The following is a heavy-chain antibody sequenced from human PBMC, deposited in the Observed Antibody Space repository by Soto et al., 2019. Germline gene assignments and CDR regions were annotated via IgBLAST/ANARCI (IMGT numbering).Heavy chain of an antibody. Sequence: SETLSLTCAVSGGSISSGGYSWSWIRQPPGKGLEWIGYIYHSGSTYYNPSLKSRVTISVDRSKNQFSLKLSSVTAADTAVYYCARADTAMAFDYWGQGTLVTVSS. D-gene: IGHD5-18*01. CDR1: GGSISSGGYS. J-gene: IGHJ4*02. V-gene: IGHV4-30-2*01. CDR2: IYHSGST. CDR3: ARADTAMAFDY.